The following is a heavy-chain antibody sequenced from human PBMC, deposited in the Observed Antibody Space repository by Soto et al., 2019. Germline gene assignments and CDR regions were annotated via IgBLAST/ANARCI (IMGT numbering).Heavy chain of an antibody. V-gene: IGHV1-8*01. CDR3: ARGLGGALRFLEWLEYFDY. J-gene: IGHJ4*02. CDR2: MNPNSGNT. D-gene: IGHD3-3*01. CDR1: GYTFTSYD. Sequence: QVQLVQSGAEVKKPGASVKVSCKASGYTFTSYDINWVRRATGQGLEWMGWMNPNSGNTGYAQKFQGRVTMTRNTSISTAYMELSSLRSEDTAVYYCARGLGGALRFLEWLEYFDYWGQGTLVTVSS.